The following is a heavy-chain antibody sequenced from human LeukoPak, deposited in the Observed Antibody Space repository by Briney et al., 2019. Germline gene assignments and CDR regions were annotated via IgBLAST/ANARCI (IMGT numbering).Heavy chain of an antibody. CDR3: ARGRYCSADICSGGDAFDI. J-gene: IGHJ3*02. CDR1: GGSISRYY. V-gene: IGHV4-4*07. D-gene: IGHD2-15*01. Sequence: SETLSLTCTVSGGSISRYYWSWIRQPAGKGLEWIGRIYPRESTNDNPSLKTRVTMSVDTSKNQFSLKLTSVTAADTAVYYCARGRYCSADICSGGDAFDIWGQGTMVSVSS. CDR2: IYPREST.